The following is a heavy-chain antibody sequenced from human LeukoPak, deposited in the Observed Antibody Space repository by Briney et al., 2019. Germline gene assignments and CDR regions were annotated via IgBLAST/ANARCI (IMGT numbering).Heavy chain of an antibody. V-gene: IGHV3-48*02. J-gene: IGHJ4*02. CDR2: ITSSSTNI. CDR1: GFTFSTYN. D-gene: IGHD1-26*01. CDR3: ATSGNYHLKY. Sequence: GGSLRLSCAASGFTFSTYNMNWVRQAPGKGLEWVSHITSSSTNIYYADSVKGRFTISRDNAKNALSLQMNSLRDEDTAVYYCATSGNYHLKYWGQGTLVTVSS.